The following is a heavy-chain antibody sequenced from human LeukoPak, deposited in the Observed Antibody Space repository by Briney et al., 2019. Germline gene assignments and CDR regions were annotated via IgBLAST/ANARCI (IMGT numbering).Heavy chain of an antibody. D-gene: IGHD6-13*01. Sequence: SVEVSCKASGGTFSSYAISWVRQAPGQGLEWMGGIIPIFGTANYAQKFQGRVTITADESTSTAYMELSSLRSEDTAVYYCAREGGRPGYSSSWYDYWGQGTLVTVSS. CDR3: AREGGRPGYSSSWYDY. CDR2: IIPIFGTA. J-gene: IGHJ4*02. CDR1: GGTFSSYA. V-gene: IGHV1-69*01.